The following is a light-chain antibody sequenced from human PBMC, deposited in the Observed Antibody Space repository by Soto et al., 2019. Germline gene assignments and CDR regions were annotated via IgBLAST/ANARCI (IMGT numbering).Light chain of an antibody. CDR3: QSYDSSLGGSV. V-gene: IGLV1-40*01. CDR1: SSNIGAGYD. J-gene: IGLJ1*01. CDR2: GNS. Sequence: QSVLTQPPSVSGAPGQRVTISCTGNSSNIGAGYDVNWYQQLPGTAPKLLIYGNSNRPSGVPDRFSGSKSGTSASLAITGLQAEDEADYYCQSYDSSLGGSVFGTGTKVTVL.